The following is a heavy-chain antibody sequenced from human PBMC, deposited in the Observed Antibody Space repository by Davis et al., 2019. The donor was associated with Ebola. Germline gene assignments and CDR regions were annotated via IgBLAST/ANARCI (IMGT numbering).Heavy chain of an antibody. Sequence: GESLKISCAGSGFTISSNYMSWVRQAPGKGLEWVSVIYSGGSTYYADSVKGRFTISRDNSKNPLFLQMNSLRAEDTAVYYCARQGATTVVSHLFWYFDLWGRGTLVTVSS. CDR2: IYSGGST. D-gene: IGHD4-23*01. J-gene: IGHJ2*01. CDR1: GFTISSNY. CDR3: ARQGATTVVSHLFWYFDL. V-gene: IGHV3-66*04.